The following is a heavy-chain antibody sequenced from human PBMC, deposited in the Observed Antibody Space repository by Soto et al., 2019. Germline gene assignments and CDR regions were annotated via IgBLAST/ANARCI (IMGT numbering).Heavy chain of an antibody. J-gene: IGHJ4*02. V-gene: IGHV3-23*01. CDR3: AKLGSSGWLVDY. CDR2: ISGSGGST. CDR1: GFTFSSNA. Sequence: GGSLRLSCAASGFTFSSNAMSWVRQAPGKGLEWVSAISGSGGSTYYADSVKGRFTISRDNSKNTLYLQMNSLRAEDTAVYCCAKLGSSGWLVDYWGQGTLVTVSS. D-gene: IGHD6-19*01.